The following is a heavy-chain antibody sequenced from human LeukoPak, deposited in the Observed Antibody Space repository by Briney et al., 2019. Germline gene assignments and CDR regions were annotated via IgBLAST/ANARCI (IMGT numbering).Heavy chain of an antibody. J-gene: IGHJ4*02. CDR1: GFTFSSYW. Sequence: GGSLRLSCAASGFTFSSYWMSWVRQAPGKGLEWVANIKQDGSEKYYVDSVKGRFTISRDNAKNSLYLQMNSPRAEDTAVYYCASLAAAGTYFDYWGQGTLVTVSS. CDR2: IKQDGSEK. D-gene: IGHD6-13*01. CDR3: ASLAAAGTYFDY. V-gene: IGHV3-7*01.